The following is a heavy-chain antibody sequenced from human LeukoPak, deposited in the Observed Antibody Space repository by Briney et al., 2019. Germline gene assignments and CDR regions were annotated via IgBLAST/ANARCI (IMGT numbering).Heavy chain of an antibody. CDR3: AKISSVVTAIRPFDY. CDR1: GFTFSSYA. CDR2: ISGSGGST. Sequence: EGSLRLSCAASGFTFSSYAMSWVRQAPGKGLEWVSAISGSGGSTYYADSVKGRFTISRDNSKNTLYLQMNSLRAEDTAVYYCAKISSVVTAIRPFDYWGQGTLVTVSS. J-gene: IGHJ4*02. V-gene: IGHV3-23*01. D-gene: IGHD2-21*02.